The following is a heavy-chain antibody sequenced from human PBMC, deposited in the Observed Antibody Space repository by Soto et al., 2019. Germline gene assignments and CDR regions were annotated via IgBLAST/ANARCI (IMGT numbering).Heavy chain of an antibody. J-gene: IGHJ5*02. Sequence: GGSLRLSCAASGFTFSSYDMHWVRQATGKGLEWVSAIGTAGDTYYPGSVKGRFTISRENAKNSLYLQMNSLRAGDTAVYYCAREVEYYYGSGNRMNWFDPWGQGTLVTVSS. CDR3: AREVEYYYGSGNRMNWFDP. V-gene: IGHV3-13*01. D-gene: IGHD3-10*01. CDR1: GFTFSSYD. CDR2: IGTAGDT.